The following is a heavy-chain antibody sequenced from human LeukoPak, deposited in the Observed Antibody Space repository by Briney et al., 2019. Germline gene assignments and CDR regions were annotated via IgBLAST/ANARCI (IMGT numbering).Heavy chain of an antibody. CDR1: GGSISSGGYS. Sequence: SETLSLTCAVSGGSISSGGYSWSWIRQPPGKGLEWIGYIYHSGSTYYNPSLKSRVTISVDRSKNQFSLKLSSVTAADTAVYYCARGSSGYDAFDIWGQGTMVTVSS. CDR2: IYHSGST. D-gene: IGHD3-22*01. V-gene: IGHV4-30-2*01. J-gene: IGHJ3*02. CDR3: ARGSSGYDAFDI.